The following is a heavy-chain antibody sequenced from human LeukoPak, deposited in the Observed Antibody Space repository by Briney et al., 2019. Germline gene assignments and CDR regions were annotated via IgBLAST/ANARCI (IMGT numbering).Heavy chain of an antibody. D-gene: IGHD6-13*01. CDR1: GFTFSSYG. CDR3: AKTGTPWYYFDY. J-gene: IGHJ4*02. CDR2: IRYDGSNK. V-gene: IGHV3-30*02. Sequence: GGSLRLSCAASGFTFSSYGMHWVRQAPGKGLEWVAFIRYDGSNKYYADSVKGRFAISRDNSKNTLYLQMNSLRAEDTAVYYCAKTGTPWYYFDYWGQGTLVTVSS.